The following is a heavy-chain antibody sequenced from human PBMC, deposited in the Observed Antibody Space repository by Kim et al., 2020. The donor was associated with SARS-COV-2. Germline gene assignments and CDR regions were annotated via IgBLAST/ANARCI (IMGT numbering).Heavy chain of an antibody. CDR2: INHSGST. CDR1: GGSFSGYY. CDR3: ASLPDRLYYYYYGMDV. Sequence: SETLSLTCAVYGGSFSGYYWSWIRQPPGKGLEWIGEINHSGSTNYNPSLKSRVTISVDTSKNQFSLKLSSVTAADTAVYYCASLPDRLYYYYYGMDVWGQGTTVTVSS. V-gene: IGHV4-34*01. J-gene: IGHJ6*02.